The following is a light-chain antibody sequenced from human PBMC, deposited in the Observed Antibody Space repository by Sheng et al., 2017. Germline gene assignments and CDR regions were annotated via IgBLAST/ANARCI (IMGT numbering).Light chain of an antibody. CDR3: QQYDNLPT. Sequence: DIQMTQSPSSLSASVGDRVTITCQASQDISNYLNWYQQKPGKAPKLLIYDASNLETGVPSRFSGSGSGTDFTFTISSLQPEDIATYYCQQYDNLPTFGQRDDDWRIK. CDR1: QDISNY. J-gene: IGKJ5*01. CDR2: DAS. V-gene: IGKV1-33*01.